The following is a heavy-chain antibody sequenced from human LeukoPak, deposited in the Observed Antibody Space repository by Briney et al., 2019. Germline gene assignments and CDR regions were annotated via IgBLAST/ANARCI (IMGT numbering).Heavy chain of an antibody. V-gene: IGHV1-69*01. CDR1: GGTFSSYA. CDR3: ARSRENDSWSGPDY. D-gene: IGHD3-3*01. J-gene: IGHJ4*02. Sequence: GSSVKVSCKASGGTFSSYAISWVRQAPGQGLEWMGGIIPIFGTANYAQKFQGRVTITADESTSTAYMELSSLRSEDTAVYYCARSRENDSWSGPDYWGQGTLVTVSS. CDR2: IIPIFGTA.